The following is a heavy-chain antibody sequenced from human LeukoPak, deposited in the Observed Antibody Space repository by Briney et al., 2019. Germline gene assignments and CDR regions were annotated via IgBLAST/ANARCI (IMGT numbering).Heavy chain of an antibody. D-gene: IGHD2-2*01. Sequence: GESLKISCKGSGYSFTNYWIGWVRQMPGKGLEWMGIIHPGDSDTRYSPSFQGQVTFSADKSITTAYLQWSSLKASDTAMYFCARLSHLHIVVVPAAPLDYWGQGTLVTVSS. CDR1: GYSFTNYW. V-gene: IGHV5-51*01. J-gene: IGHJ4*02. CDR3: ARLSHLHIVVVPAAPLDY. CDR2: IHPGDSDT.